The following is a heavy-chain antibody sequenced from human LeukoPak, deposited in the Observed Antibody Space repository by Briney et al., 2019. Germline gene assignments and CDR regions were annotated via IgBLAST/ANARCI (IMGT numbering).Heavy chain of an antibody. CDR3: AKDSSIAARGYFDY. CDR2: ISWNSGSI. J-gene: IGHJ4*02. CDR1: GFTFDDYA. V-gene: IGHV3-9*01. D-gene: IGHD6-6*01. Sequence: CLRLSCAASGFTFDDYAMHCVRQAWGRGLECVSGISWNSGSIGYADSVKGRFTISRDNAKNSLYLQMNSLRAEDTALYYCAKDSSIAARGYFDYWGQGTLVTVSS.